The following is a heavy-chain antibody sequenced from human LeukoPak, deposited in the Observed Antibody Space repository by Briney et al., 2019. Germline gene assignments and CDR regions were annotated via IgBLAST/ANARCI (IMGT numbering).Heavy chain of an antibody. D-gene: IGHD3/OR15-3a*01. CDR3: ARTWTDPRNMDV. CDR2: IIPISGTA. CDR1: GDTLSGYG. Sequence: SVKVSCKASGDTLSGYGISWVRQAPGQGLEWMGGIIPISGTANYAQMFRDRVTITADESTSTAYMELSSLRSEDTAVYYCARTWTDPRNMDVWGKGTTVTVSS. V-gene: IGHV1-69*13. J-gene: IGHJ6*03.